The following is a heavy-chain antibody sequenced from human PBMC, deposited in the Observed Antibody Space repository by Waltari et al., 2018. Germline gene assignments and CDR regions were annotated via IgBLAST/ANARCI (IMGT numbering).Heavy chain of an antibody. D-gene: IGHD1-26*01. CDR1: GFPFSNAW. CDR3: TTDSPVAIVGATGDLGY. V-gene: IGHV3-15*01. CDR2: IKSKTDGGTT. J-gene: IGHJ4*02. Sequence: EVQLVESGGGLVKPGGSLRLSCAASGFPFSNAWMSWVRQAPGKGLEWVGRIKSKTDGGTTDYAAPVKGRFTISRDDSKNTLYLQMNSLKTEDTAVYYCTTDSPVAIVGATGDLGYWGQGTLVTVSS.